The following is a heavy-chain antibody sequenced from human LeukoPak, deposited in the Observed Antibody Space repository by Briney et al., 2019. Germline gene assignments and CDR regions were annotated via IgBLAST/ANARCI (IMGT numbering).Heavy chain of an antibody. V-gene: IGHV1-2*04. CDR2: INPNSGGT. D-gene: IGHD5-12*01. CDR1: GYTFSAYY. J-gene: IGHJ4*02. Sequence: ASVKVSCKASGYTFSAYYIQWVRQAPGQGLEWMGWINPNSGGTNYAQKFQGWVTMTTDTPTSTAYMELRRLRSDDTAVYYCARFASVAHFDNWGQGTLVTVSS. CDR3: ARFASVAHFDN.